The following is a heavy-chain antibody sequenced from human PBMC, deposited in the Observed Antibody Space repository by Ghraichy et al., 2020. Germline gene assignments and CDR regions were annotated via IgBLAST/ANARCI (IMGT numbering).Heavy chain of an antibody. V-gene: IGHV3-30*18. CDR3: AKARSGYILDY. Sequence: GESLNISCAASGFTFSSYGMHWVRQAPGKGLEWVAVISYDGSNKYYADSVKGRFTISRDNSKNTLYLQMNSLRAEDTAVYYCAKARSGYILDYWGQGTLVTVSS. J-gene: IGHJ4*02. D-gene: IGHD3-3*01. CDR2: ISYDGSNK. CDR1: GFTFSSYG.